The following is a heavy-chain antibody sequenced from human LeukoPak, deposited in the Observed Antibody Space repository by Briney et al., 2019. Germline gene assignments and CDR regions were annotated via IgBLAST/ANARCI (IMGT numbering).Heavy chain of an antibody. D-gene: IGHD6-13*01. CDR2: INHSGNT. Sequence: SETLSLTCAVYGGSFSGYYWSWIRQPPGKGLEWIGEINHSGNTNSNPSLKSRVTISVDTSKNQFSLKLSSVTAADTAVYYCARRGSSWYWYFDLWGRGTLVTVSS. J-gene: IGHJ2*01. CDR1: GGSFSGYY. CDR3: ARRGSSWYWYFDL. V-gene: IGHV4-34*01.